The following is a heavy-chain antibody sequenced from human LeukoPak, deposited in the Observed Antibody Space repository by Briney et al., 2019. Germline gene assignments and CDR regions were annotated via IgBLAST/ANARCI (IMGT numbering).Heavy chain of an antibody. CDR3: AVGDTPYYFDY. Sequence: SETLSLTCAVYGGSFSGYYWSWIRQHPGKGLEWIGYIYYSGSTYYNPSLKSRVTISVDTSKNQFSLKLSSVTAADTAVYYCAVGDTPYYFDYWGQGTLVTVSS. CDR2: IYYSGST. V-gene: IGHV4-31*11. D-gene: IGHD3-16*01. CDR1: GGSFSGYY. J-gene: IGHJ4*02.